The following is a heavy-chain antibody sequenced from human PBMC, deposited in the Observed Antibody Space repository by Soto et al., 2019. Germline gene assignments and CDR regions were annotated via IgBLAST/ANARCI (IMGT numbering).Heavy chain of an antibody. CDR1: GDSISRPHW. CDR3: ARLGPRLYFQN. J-gene: IGHJ1*01. Sequence: QVQLQESGPGLVKSSGTLSLTCAVSGDSISRPHWWSWVRQPPGKGLEWIGEIYHSGTTNYNPSLTSRVIMSVDKSQNQLSLMLSSVTAADTAVYYCARLGPRLYFQNWAHSTLVTVSS. V-gene: IGHV4-4*02. D-gene: IGHD1-26*01. CDR2: IYHSGTT.